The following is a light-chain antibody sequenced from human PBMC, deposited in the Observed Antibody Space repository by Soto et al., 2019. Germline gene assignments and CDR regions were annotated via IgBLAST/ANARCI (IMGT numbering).Light chain of an antibody. CDR3: QQSYSSPYT. CDR2: AAS. CDR1: QSISSY. Sequence: DIPMTQSPSSLSASVGDRVTITCRASQSISSYLHWYQQKPGKAPKPLIYAASSLQSGVPSRFSGSGSGTDFTLTISSLQPEDFATYYCQQSYSSPYTFGQGTKLEIK. J-gene: IGKJ2*01. V-gene: IGKV1-39*01.